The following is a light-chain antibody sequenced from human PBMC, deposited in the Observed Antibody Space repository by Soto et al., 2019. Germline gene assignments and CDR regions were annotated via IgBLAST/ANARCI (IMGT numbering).Light chain of an antibody. CDR2: DVS. CDR3: NSFTTSSNIVL. J-gene: IGLJ2*01. V-gene: IGLV2-14*03. Sequence: QPVLTQPASVSGSPGQSITISCTGTSSDVGGYNYVSWYQKHPGKAPKLMIYDVSIRPSGVSNRFSGSKSGNTASLTISGLQADDEADYYCNSFTTSSNIVLFGGGTKLTVL. CDR1: SSDVGGYNY.